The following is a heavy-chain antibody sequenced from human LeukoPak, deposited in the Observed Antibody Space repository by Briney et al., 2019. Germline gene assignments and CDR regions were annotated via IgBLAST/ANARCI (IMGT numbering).Heavy chain of an antibody. D-gene: IGHD3-3*01. CDR1: GGSISSSYYY. Sequence: PSETLSLTCTVSGGSISSSYYYWGWIRQPPGKGLEWIGSIYYSGSTYYNPSLKSRVTISVDTSKNQFSLKLRSVTAADTAVYYCARGHITIFGVVIIAVNGMDVWGQGTTVTVSS. V-gene: IGHV4-39*01. CDR2: IYYSGST. CDR3: ARGHITIFGVVIIAVNGMDV. J-gene: IGHJ6*02.